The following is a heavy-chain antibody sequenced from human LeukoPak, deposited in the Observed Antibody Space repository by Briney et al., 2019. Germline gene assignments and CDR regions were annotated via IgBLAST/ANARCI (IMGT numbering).Heavy chain of an antibody. J-gene: IGHJ4*02. V-gene: IGHV3-66*02. CDR1: GFTFGSYA. D-gene: IGHD5-18*01. Sequence: GGSLRLSCAASGFTFGSYAMNWVRQAPGKGLEWVSFMYADGSTDYAESVKGRLTISRDNSKNTLYLQMNSLRAEDTAVYYCARPVTEYSYGAYYFDYWGQGTLVTVSS. CDR3: ARPVTEYSYGAYYFDY. CDR2: MYADGST.